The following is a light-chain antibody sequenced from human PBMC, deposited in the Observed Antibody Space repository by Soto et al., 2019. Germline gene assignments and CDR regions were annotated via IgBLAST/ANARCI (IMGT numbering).Light chain of an antibody. CDR2: EDI. CDR1: SSDVGSYNL. Sequence: QSALTQPASVSGSPGQSITISCTGTSSDVGSYNLVSWYQQHPGKAPKLMIYEDIERPSGVSNRFSGSKSGKTASLTISGLQTEDEADYYCCSYAGGTSVVFGGGTKLTVL. CDR3: CSYAGGTSVV. J-gene: IGLJ2*01. V-gene: IGLV2-23*01.